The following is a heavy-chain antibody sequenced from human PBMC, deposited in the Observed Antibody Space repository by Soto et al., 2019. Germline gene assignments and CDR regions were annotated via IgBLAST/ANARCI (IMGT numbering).Heavy chain of an antibody. D-gene: IGHD4-17*01. Sequence: ASVKVSCKASGYTFTGYYMHWVRQAPGQGLEWMGWISAYNGNTNYAQKLQGRVTMTTDTSTSTAYMELRSLRSDDTAVYYCARYFSDDYGDFDAFDIWGQGTMVTVSS. V-gene: IGHV1-18*04. CDR2: ISAYNGNT. CDR1: GYTFTGYY. J-gene: IGHJ3*02. CDR3: ARYFSDDYGDFDAFDI.